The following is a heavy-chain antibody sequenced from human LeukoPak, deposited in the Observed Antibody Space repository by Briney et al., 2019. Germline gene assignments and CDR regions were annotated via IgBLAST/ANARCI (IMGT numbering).Heavy chain of an antibody. J-gene: IGHJ6*02. Sequence: ASAKVSCKASGYTFTSYYMHWVRPAPGQGLEWMGIINPSGGSTSYAQKFQGRVTMTRDTSTSTVYMELSSLRSEDTAVYYCTRDPVDTAMVDYYGMDVWGQGTTVTVSS. CDR1: GYTFTSYY. D-gene: IGHD5-18*01. CDR2: INPSGGST. V-gene: IGHV1-46*01. CDR3: TRDPVDTAMVDYYGMDV.